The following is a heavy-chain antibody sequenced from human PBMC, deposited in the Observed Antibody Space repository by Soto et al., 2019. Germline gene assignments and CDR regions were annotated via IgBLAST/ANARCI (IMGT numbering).Heavy chain of an antibody. Sequence: PSETLSLTCTVSGGSISSGGYYWSWIRQHPGKGLEWIGYIYYSGSTYYNPSLKSRVTISVDTSKNQFSLKLSSVTAADTAVYYCARWVRDYGDYADFDYWGQGTLVTVSS. CDR2: IYYSGST. V-gene: IGHV4-31*03. D-gene: IGHD4-17*01. J-gene: IGHJ4*02. CDR3: ARWVRDYGDYADFDY. CDR1: GGSISSGGYY.